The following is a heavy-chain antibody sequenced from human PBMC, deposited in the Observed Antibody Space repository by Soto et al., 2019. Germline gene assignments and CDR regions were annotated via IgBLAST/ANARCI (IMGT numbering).Heavy chain of an antibody. CDR2: IKLDGSEK. J-gene: IGHJ4*02. CDR3: ARAEGLGY. CDR1: GFTFSNYW. D-gene: IGHD7-27*01. V-gene: IGHV3-7*01. Sequence: EVQLVESGGGLVQPGGSLRLSCAASGFTFSNYWMNWVRQAPGKGLEWVANIKLDGSEKYYVDSVKGRFTISRDYAKNSLYLQMNSLSAEDTAVYYCARAEGLGYWGQGTLVTVSS.